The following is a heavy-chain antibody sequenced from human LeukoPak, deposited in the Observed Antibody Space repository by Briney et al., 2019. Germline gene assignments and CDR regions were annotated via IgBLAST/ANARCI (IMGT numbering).Heavy chain of an antibody. D-gene: IGHD6-19*01. Sequence: SVKVSCKASGFTFTSSAMQWVRQARRQRLEWIGWIVVGSGNTNYAQKFQERVTITRDMSTSTAYMELSSLRSEDTAVYYCAAQPGIAVAGAHWFDPWGQGTLVTVSS. CDR2: IVVGSGNT. CDR3: AAQPGIAVAGAHWFDP. J-gene: IGHJ5*02. CDR1: GFTFTSSA. V-gene: IGHV1-58*02.